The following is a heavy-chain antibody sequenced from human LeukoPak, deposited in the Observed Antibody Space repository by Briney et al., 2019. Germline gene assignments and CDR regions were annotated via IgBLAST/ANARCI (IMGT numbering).Heavy chain of an antibody. CDR3: ARRRSDKGLRYYFDY. Sequence: GESLKISCKGSGYSFTSYWIGWVRQMPGEGLEWMGIIYPGDSDTRYSPSFQGQVTISADKSISTAYLQWSSLKASDTAMYYCARRRSDKGLRYYFDYWGQGTLVTVSS. J-gene: IGHJ4*02. CDR2: IYPGDSDT. D-gene: IGHD2-15*01. V-gene: IGHV5-51*01. CDR1: GYSFTSYW.